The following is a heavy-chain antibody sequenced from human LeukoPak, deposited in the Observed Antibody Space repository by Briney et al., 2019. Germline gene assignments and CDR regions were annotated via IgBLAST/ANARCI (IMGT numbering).Heavy chain of an antibody. CDR1: GYTFTSYY. Sequence: ASVKVSCKASGYTFTSYYMHWVRQAPGQGLEWMGIINPSGGSTSYAQKFEGRVTMTRDTSTSTVYMELSSLRSEDTAVYYCASILQSDAFDIWGQGTMVTVSS. J-gene: IGHJ3*02. V-gene: IGHV1-46*01. CDR3: ASILQSDAFDI. D-gene: IGHD4-11*01. CDR2: INPSGGST.